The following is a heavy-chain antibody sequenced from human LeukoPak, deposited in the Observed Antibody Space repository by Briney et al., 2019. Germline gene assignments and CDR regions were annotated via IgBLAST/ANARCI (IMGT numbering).Heavy chain of an antibody. CDR1: GYTFTGYY. V-gene: IGHV1-2*02. CDR3: AREGRITGSDGFDY. Sequence: ASVKVSYKASGYTFTGYYMHWVRQAPGQGLEWMGWINPNSGGTNYAQKFQGRVTMTRDTSISTAYMELSRLRSDDTAVYYCAREGRITGSDGFDYWGQGALVTVSS. J-gene: IGHJ4*02. D-gene: IGHD1-20*01. CDR2: INPNSGGT.